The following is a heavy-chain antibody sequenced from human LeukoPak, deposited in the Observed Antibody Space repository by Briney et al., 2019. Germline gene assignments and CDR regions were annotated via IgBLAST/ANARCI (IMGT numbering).Heavy chain of an antibody. CDR2: ISSSSTYI. D-gene: IGHD2-2*02. J-gene: IGHJ3*02. CDR3: ARDTHCSSTSCYNAFDI. Sequence: GGSLRLSCAASGFTFSSYSMNWVRQPPGRGLEWVSSISSSSTYIYYADSLKGRFTISRDNAKNSLSLQMNSLRAEDTAVYYCARDTHCSSTSCYNAFDIWGQGTMVTVSS. V-gene: IGHV3-21*01. CDR1: GFTFSSYS.